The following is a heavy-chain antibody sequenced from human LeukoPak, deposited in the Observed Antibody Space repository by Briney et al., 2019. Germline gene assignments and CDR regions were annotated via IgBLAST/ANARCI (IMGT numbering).Heavy chain of an antibody. Sequence: ASVKVSCKASGYTFTNYYMHWVRQAPGQGLEWMGIINSSGGTTNYAQKFQGRVTMTRDTPTSTVYMGLSSLRSDDTAVYYCARGRGDTALVTDYWGQGTLVTVPS. CDR2: INSSGGTT. CDR3: ARGRGDTALVTDY. J-gene: IGHJ4*02. V-gene: IGHV1-46*01. D-gene: IGHD5-18*01. CDR1: GYTFTNYY.